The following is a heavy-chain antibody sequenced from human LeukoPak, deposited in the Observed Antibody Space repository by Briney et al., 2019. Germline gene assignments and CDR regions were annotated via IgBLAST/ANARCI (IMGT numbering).Heavy chain of an antibody. D-gene: IGHD2-15*01. J-gene: IGHJ4*02. CDR1: GFTFSNYW. V-gene: IGHV3-7*03. Sequence: PGGSLRLSCAASGFTFSNYWMSWVRQAPGKGLEWVSNINPDGSEKYYVDSVEGRFTISRDNSKNTLYMQMNSLRAEDTALYYCAKGEYSCGSCYSFDYWGQGTLVTVSS. CDR3: AKGEYSCGSCYSFDY. CDR2: INPDGSEK.